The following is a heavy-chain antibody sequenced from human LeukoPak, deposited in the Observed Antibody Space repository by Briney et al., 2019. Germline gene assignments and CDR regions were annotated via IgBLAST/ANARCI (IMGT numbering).Heavy chain of an antibody. CDR3: ARDGIVGATRGDY. CDR1: GFTASANY. CDR2: IYSGGST. D-gene: IGHD1-26*01. J-gene: IGHJ4*02. V-gene: IGHV3-66*01. Sequence: GGSLRLSCAASGFTASANYMSWVRQAPGKGLEWVSVIYSGGSTYYADSVKGRFTISRDNSKNTLFLQINSLRAEDTAVYYCARDGIVGATRGDYWGQGTLVTVSS.